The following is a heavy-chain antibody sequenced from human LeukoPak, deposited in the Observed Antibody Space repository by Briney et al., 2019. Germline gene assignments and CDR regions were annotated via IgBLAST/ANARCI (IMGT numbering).Heavy chain of an antibody. Sequence: SETLSLTCTVSGGSISSYYWSWIRQPPGKGLEWIGYIYYSGSTNYNPSLKSRVTISVDTSKNQFSLKLSSVTAADTAVYYCARDPYTYYGMDVWGQGTTVTVSS. V-gene: IGHV4-59*01. CDR2: IYYSGST. D-gene: IGHD1-14*01. CDR1: GGSISSYY. CDR3: ARDPYTYYGMDV. J-gene: IGHJ6*02.